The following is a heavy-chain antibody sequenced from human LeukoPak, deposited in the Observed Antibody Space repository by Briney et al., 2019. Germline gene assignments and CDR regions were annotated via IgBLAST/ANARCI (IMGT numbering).Heavy chain of an antibody. CDR2: IYYSGST. D-gene: IGHD6-19*01. CDR3: ARANAAIAVAGTGWYFDL. CDR1: GGSISSGDYY. J-gene: IGHJ2*01. Sequence: PSETLSLTCTVSGGSISSGDYYWGWIRQPPGKGLEWIEYIYYSGSTYYNPSLKSRVTISVDTSKNHFSLKLSSVTAADTAVYYCARANAAIAVAGTGWYFDLWGRGTLVTVSS. V-gene: IGHV4-30-4*08.